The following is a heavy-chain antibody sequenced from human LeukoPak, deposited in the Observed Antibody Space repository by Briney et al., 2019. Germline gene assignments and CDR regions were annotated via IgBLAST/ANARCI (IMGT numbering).Heavy chain of an antibody. CDR2: TYHSGST. D-gene: IGHD3-22*01. Sequence: PSETLSLTCAVSGVSLSGDDYSWSWIRQSPGKDLEWIGYTYHSGSTHYNPSLKSRVTMSVDRSKNQFSLKLSSVTAADTAVYYCARYYYDSDGFYIPPVWGQGILVTVSS. J-gene: IGHJ4*02. V-gene: IGHV4-30-2*06. CDR3: ARYYYDSDGFYIPPV. CDR1: GVSLSGDDYS.